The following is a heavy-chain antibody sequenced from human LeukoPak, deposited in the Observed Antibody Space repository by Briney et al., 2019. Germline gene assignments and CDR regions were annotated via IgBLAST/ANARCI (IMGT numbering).Heavy chain of an antibody. CDR2: INHSGST. CDR1: GGSFSGYY. D-gene: IGHD3-10*01. Sequence: SETLSLTCAVYGGSFSGYYWSWIRQPPGKGLEWIGEINHSGSTNYNPSLKSRVTISVDTSKNQFSLKLSSVTGADTAVYYCARGGDPDYFDYWGQGTLVTVSS. V-gene: IGHV4-34*01. J-gene: IGHJ4*02. CDR3: ARGGDPDYFDY.